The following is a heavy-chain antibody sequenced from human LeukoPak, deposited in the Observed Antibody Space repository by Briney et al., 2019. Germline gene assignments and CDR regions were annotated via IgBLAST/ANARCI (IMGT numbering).Heavy chain of an antibody. CDR2: LSYSGNS. J-gene: IGHJ2*01. Sequence: KPSETLSLTCNVSGGSIRSSYWSWVRQPPGKGMEFVGYLSYSGNSNYNPSLKGRVTISVDTSKTQFSLELTSVTAADTAVYYCARAQDDYDVGKSWYFYLWGRGNLVTVSS. CDR3: ARAQDDYDVGKSWYFYL. CDR1: GGSIRSSY. D-gene: IGHD3-22*01. V-gene: IGHV4-59*01.